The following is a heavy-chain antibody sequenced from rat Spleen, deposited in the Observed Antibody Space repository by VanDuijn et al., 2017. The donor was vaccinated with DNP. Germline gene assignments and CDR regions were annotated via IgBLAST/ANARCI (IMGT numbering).Heavy chain of an antibody. CDR3: TTRQSRGTCDY. J-gene: IGHJ2*01. D-gene: IGHD4-3*01. Sequence: EVQLVASGGGFVQPGRSLKLSCAASGFTFSNYGMAWVRQAPTKGLEWVASITNSGGSIYYRDSLKGRITISRDNAKSTLYLQMDSLRSEDTATYYCTTRQSRGTCDYWGQGVMVTVAS. V-gene: IGHV5-27*01. CDR2: ITNSGGSI. CDR1: GFTFSNYG.